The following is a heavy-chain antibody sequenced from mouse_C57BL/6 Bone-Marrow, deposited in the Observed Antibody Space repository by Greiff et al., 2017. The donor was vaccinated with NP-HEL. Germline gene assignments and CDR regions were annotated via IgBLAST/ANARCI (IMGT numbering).Heavy chain of an antibody. V-gene: IGHV5-9-1*02. Sequence: EVQVVESGEGLVKPGGSLKLSCAASGFTFSSYAMSWVRQPPETRLEWVAYISSGGDYIYYADTVKGRFTISRDYARNTLYLQMSSLKSEDTAMYYCTRVGFDYWGQGTTLTGSS. J-gene: IGHJ2*01. CDR2: ISSGGDYI. CDR1: GFTFSSYA. CDR3: TRVGFDY.